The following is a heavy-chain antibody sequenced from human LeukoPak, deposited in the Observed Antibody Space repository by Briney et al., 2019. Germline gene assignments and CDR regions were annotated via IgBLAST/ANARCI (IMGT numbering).Heavy chain of an antibody. CDR3: ATGCSSTSCYSLLVQH. Sequence: ASVKVSCKASGYTFTSYAMHWVRQAPGQRLEWMGWINAGNGNTKYSQKFQGRVTITRDTSASTAYMELSSLRSEDTAVYYCATGCSSTSCYSLLVQHWGQGTLVTVSS. J-gene: IGHJ1*01. CDR1: GYTFTSYA. D-gene: IGHD2-2*01. V-gene: IGHV1-3*01. CDR2: INAGNGNT.